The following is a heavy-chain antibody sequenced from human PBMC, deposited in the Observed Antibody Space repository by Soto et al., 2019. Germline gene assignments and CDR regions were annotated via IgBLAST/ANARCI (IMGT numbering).Heavy chain of an antibody. V-gene: IGHV3-48*03. Sequence: GSLRLSCAASGFTFSSYEMNWVRQAPGKGLEWVSYISSSGSTIYYADSVKGRFTISRDNAKNSLYLQMNSLRAEDTAVYYCARDHYGDYPSTFDYWGQGTLVTVSS. CDR2: ISSSGSTI. D-gene: IGHD4-17*01. CDR1: GFTFSSYE. CDR3: ARDHYGDYPSTFDY. J-gene: IGHJ4*02.